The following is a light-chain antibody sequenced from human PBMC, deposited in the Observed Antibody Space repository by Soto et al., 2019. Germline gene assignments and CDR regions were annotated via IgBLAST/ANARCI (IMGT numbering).Light chain of an antibody. J-gene: IGLJ2*01. V-gene: IGLV2-23*01. Sequence: QSALTQSASVSGSPGQSITISCTGTSSDIESYTLVSWYQQHPDKAPKLMIYEDTKRPSGVSNRFSGSKSGKTASLTISGLQAEDEADYYCCTYAGSSNVIFGGGTKVTVL. CDR1: SSDIESYTL. CDR2: EDT. CDR3: CTYAGSSNVI.